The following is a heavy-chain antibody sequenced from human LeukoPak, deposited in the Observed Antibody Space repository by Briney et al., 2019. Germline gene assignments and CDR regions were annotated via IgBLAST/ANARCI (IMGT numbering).Heavy chain of an antibody. CDR2: IYISGST. V-gene: IGHV4-4*07. Sequence: KTSETLSLTCTVSGDSISSDYWNWIRQPAGKRLEWIGRIYISGSTNYNPSLKSRVTMSIDTSKNQFSLTVTSVTAADTAVYYCARVDYGIGIGNAFDIWGQGTVVTVSS. J-gene: IGHJ3*02. D-gene: IGHD4/OR15-4a*01. CDR3: ARVDYGIGIGNAFDI. CDR1: GDSISSDY.